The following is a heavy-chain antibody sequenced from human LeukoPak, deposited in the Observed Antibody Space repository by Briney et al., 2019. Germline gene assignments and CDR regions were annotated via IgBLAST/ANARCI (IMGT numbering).Heavy chain of an antibody. CDR1: GGSISSYY. Sequence: SETLSLTCTVSGGSISSYYRSWIRQPAGKGLEWIGRIYTSGSTNYNPSLKSRVTMSVDTSKNQFSLKLSSVTAADTAVYYCAGQILEWTLSGPKRWFDPWGQGTLVTVSS. CDR2: IYTSGST. D-gene: IGHD3-3*01. J-gene: IGHJ5*02. CDR3: AGQILEWTLSGPKRWFDP. V-gene: IGHV4-4*07.